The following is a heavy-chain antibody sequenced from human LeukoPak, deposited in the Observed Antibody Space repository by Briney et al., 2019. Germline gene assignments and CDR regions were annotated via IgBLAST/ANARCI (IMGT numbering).Heavy chain of an antibody. CDR1: GFTFSSYG. J-gene: IGHJ4*02. CDR3: AKDRLHCSSTSCYLDY. V-gene: IGHV3-30*02. CDR2: IRYDGSNK. Sequence: PGGSLRLSCAASGFTFSSYGMHWVRQVPGKGLEWVAFIRYDGSNKYYADSVKGRFTISRDNSKNTLYLQMNSLRAEDTAVYYCAKDRLHCSSTSCYLDYWGQGTLVTVSS. D-gene: IGHD2-2*01.